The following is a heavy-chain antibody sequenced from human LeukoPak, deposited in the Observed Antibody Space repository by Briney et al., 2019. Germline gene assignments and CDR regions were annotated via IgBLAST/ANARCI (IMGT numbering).Heavy chain of an antibody. D-gene: IGHD1-26*01. CDR3: ARSWEVLQNFDY. CDR2: ISYDGSNK. V-gene: IGHV3-30*19. J-gene: IGHJ4*02. Sequence: PGGSLRLSCAASGFTFSSHDMHWVRQAPGKGLEWVAIISYDGSNKYYADSLKGRFTISRDNSKNTLYLQMNSLRAEDTAVYYCARSWEVLQNFDYWGQGTLVTVSS. CDR1: GFTFSSHD.